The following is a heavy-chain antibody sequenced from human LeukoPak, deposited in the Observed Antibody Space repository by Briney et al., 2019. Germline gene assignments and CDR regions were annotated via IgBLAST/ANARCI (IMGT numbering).Heavy chain of an antibody. Sequence: SETLSLTCTVSGGSMNNYYWNWIRQPPGKGLEWIGYSYYSGSTNYDPSLKSRVNISVDTSKNQFSLNLSSVTAADTAVYYCARLGSVAMPFDYWGQGTLVTVSS. CDR2: SYYSGST. CDR1: GGSMNNYY. J-gene: IGHJ4*02. V-gene: IGHV4-59*08. D-gene: IGHD2-2*01. CDR3: ARLGSVAMPFDY.